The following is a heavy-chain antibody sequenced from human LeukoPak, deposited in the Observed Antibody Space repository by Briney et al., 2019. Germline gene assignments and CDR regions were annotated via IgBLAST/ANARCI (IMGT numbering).Heavy chain of an antibody. CDR3: ARDSSSWYLGLFDY. CDR2: IYYSGST. CDR1: GGSISSSSYY. J-gene: IGHJ4*02. V-gene: IGHV4-39*07. D-gene: IGHD6-13*01. Sequence: SETLSLTCTVSGGSISSSSYYWGWIRQPPGKGLEWIGSIYYSGSTYYNPSLKSRVTISVDTSKNQFSLKLSSVTAADTAVYYCARDSSSWYLGLFDYWGQGTLVTVSS.